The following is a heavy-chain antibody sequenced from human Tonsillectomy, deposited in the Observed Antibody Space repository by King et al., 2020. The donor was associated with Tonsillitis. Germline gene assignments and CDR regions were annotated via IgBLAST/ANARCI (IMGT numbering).Heavy chain of an antibody. CDR1: GGSISGYY. D-gene: IGHD6-13*01. Sequence: VQLQESGPGLVKPSETLSLTCTVSGGSISGYYWTWIRQPPGKGLEWVGYISYSGSTNYNPSLKSRVTMSVDTSKNQFSVNLNSVTAADTAVYYCARVGSTAAAGTYDYWGQGTLVTVSS. CDR2: ISYSGST. V-gene: IGHV4-59*01. CDR3: ARVGSTAAAGTYDY. J-gene: IGHJ4*02.